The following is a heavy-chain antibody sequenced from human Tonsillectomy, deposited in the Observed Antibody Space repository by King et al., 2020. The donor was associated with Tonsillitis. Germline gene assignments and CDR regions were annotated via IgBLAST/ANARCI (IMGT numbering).Heavy chain of an antibody. Sequence: QLQESGPGLVKPSETLSLTCAVSGYSISSGYYWGWIRQPPGKGLEWIGSIFHSGNTYYNPSLKSRVTISLDTSKNQFSLKLSSVTAADTAVYYCARSAYCGGDCYQFDYWGQGTLVTVSS. CDR2: IFHSGNT. CDR3: ARSAYCGGDCYQFDY. J-gene: IGHJ4*02. CDR1: GYSISSGYY. D-gene: IGHD2-21*02. V-gene: IGHV4-38-2*01.